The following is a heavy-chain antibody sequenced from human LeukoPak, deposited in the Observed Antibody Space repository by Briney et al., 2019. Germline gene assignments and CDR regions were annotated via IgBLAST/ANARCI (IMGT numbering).Heavy chain of an antibody. D-gene: IGHD3-3*01. Sequence: PGGSLRLSCAASGFTFSSYWMSWVRQAPGKGLEWVANIKQDGSEKYYVDSVKGRFNISKENAKNSLYLQMNSLRAEDTAVYYCARGYDFWSGYWSNWFDPWGQGTLVTVSS. CDR1: GFTFSSYW. CDR2: IKQDGSEK. J-gene: IGHJ5*02. V-gene: IGHV3-7*04. CDR3: ARGYDFWSGYWSNWFDP.